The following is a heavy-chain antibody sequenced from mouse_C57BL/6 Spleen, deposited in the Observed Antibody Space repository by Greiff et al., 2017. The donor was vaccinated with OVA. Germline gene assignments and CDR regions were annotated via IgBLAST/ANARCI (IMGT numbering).Heavy chain of an antibody. Sequence: EVKLMESGGGLVQPGGSLKLSCAASGFTFSDYGMAWVRQAPRKGPEWVAFISNLAYSIYYADTVTGRFTISRETAKNTLYLEMSSLRSEDTAMSYCASQRDDYDGYWYFGVWGTGTPVTVSS. CDR2: ISNLAYSI. D-gene: IGHD2-4*01. CDR1: GFTFSDYG. J-gene: IGHJ1*03. CDR3: ASQRDDYDGYWYFGV. V-gene: IGHV5-15*01.